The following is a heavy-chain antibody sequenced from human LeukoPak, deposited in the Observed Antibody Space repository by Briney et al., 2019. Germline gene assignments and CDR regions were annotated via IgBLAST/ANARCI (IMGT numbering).Heavy chain of an antibody. CDR2: ISSSGSTI. D-gene: IGHD3-10*01. CDR1: GFTFSSYE. CDR3: ARVGLLLWFGELNI. V-gene: IGHV3-48*03. Sequence: GGSLRLSCAASGFTFSSYEMNWVRQAPGKGLEWVSYISSSGSTIYYADSVKGRFTISRDNAKNSLYLQVNSLRAEDTAVYYCARVGLLLWFGELNIWGQGTLVTVSS. J-gene: IGHJ4*02.